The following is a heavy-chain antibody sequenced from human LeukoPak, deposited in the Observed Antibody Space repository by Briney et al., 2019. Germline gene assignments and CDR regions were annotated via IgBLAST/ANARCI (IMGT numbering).Heavy chain of an antibody. J-gene: IGHJ3*02. D-gene: IGHD4-17*01. Sequence: GGSLRLSCAASGSTFSSYWMSWVRQAPGKGLEWVANIKQDGSEKYYVDSVKGRFTISRDNAKNSLYLQMNSLRAEDTAVYYCARVVGYCDYLGAFDIWGQGTMVTVSS. CDR3: ARVVGYCDYLGAFDI. V-gene: IGHV3-7*01. CDR2: IKQDGSEK. CDR1: GSTFSSYW.